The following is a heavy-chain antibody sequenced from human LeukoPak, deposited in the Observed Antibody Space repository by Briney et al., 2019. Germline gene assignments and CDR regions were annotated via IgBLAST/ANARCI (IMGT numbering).Heavy chain of an antibody. Sequence: ASVKVSCKASGYSFAVYYLHWVRQAPGQGLEWMGWINPNSGSTNYAQKFQGRVAMTRDTSISTAYVEMTSLRSDDTAVYYCARAPVVDQQLVSFWGQGTLVTVSS. CDR2: INPNSGST. V-gene: IGHV1-2*02. CDR1: GYSFAVYY. D-gene: IGHD6-6*01. J-gene: IGHJ4*02. CDR3: ARAPVVDQQLVSF.